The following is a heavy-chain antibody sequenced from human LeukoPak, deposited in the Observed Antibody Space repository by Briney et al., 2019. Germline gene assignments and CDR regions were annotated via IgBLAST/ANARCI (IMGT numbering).Heavy chain of an antibody. CDR1: GFTFSSYS. Sequence: GGSLRLSCAASGFTFSSYSMYWVRQAPGKGLEWVSSISSSSSYIYYADSVKGRFTISRDDAKNSVYLQMNSLRAEETAVYYCVRDFNTVTAAYLHHWGQGTLVTVSS. D-gene: IGHD2-21*02. V-gene: IGHV3-21*01. J-gene: IGHJ1*01. CDR2: ISSSSSYI. CDR3: VRDFNTVTAAYLHH.